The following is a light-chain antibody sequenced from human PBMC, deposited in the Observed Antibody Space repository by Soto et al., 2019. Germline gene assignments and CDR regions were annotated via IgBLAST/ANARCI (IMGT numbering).Light chain of an antibody. J-gene: IGKJ5*01. CDR2: GAS. CDR1: QSVSSN. Sequence: EIVLTQSPATLSLSPGERATLSCRASQSVSSNLAWYQQNPGQAPRLRIYGASTRATGIPARFSGSGSGTDFTLTISSLEPEDFAMYYCQQYGSSPLTFGQGTRLEIK. V-gene: IGKV3-20*01. CDR3: QQYGSSPLT.